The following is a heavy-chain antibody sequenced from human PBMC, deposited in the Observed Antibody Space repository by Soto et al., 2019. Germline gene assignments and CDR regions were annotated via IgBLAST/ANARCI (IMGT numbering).Heavy chain of an antibody. J-gene: IGHJ4*02. CDR3: ARVSAGLFDY. D-gene: IGHD6-13*01. Sequence: PSETLSLTCTVSGGSISSYYWSWIRQPPGKGLEWIGYIYYSGSTNYNPSLKSRVTISVDTSKNQFSLKPSSVTAADTAVYYCARVSAGLFDYWGQGTLVTVSS. CDR1: GGSISSYY. CDR2: IYYSGST. V-gene: IGHV4-59*01.